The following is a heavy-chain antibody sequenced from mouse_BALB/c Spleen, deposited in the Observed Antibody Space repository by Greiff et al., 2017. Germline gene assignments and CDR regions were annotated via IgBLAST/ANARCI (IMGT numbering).Heavy chain of an antibody. Sequence: VQLQQSGPELVKPGASVKMSCKASGYTFTSYVMHWVKQKPGQGLEWIGYINPYNDGTKYNEKFKGKATLTSDKSSSTAYMELSSLTSEDSAVYYCARGKFYYGSSTGYFDYWGQGTTLTVSS. J-gene: IGHJ2*01. CDR1: GYTFTSYV. CDR3: ARGKFYYGSSTGYFDY. CDR2: INPYNDGT. V-gene: IGHV1-14*01. D-gene: IGHD1-1*01.